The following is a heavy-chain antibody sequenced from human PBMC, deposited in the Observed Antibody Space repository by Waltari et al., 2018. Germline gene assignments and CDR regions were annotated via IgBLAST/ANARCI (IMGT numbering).Heavy chain of an antibody. CDR1: GGSFSGYY. Sequence: QVQLQQWGAGLLKPSETLSLTCAVYGGSFSGYYWSWIRQPPGKGLEWIGEINHSGSTNYNPSLKVRVTISVDTSKNQFSLKLSSVTAADTAVYYCASRYYDSSGYEGRGGFFDYWGQGTLVTVSS. D-gene: IGHD3-22*01. V-gene: IGHV4-34*01. CDR3: ASRYYDSSGYEGRGGFFDY. CDR2: INHSGST. J-gene: IGHJ4*02.